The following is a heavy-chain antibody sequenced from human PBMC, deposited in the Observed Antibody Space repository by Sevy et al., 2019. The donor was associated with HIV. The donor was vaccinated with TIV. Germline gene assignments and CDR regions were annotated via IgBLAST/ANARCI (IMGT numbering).Heavy chain of an antibody. D-gene: IGHD6-19*01. Sequence: ASVKVSCKVSGYTLTELSMHWVRQAPGKGLEWMGGFDPEDGETIYAQKFQGRVTMTEDTSTDTAYMELSSLRSEDTAVYDCAHWQTGRAVAAAFDYWGQGTLVTVSS. V-gene: IGHV1-24*01. CDR3: AHWQTGRAVAAAFDY. CDR2: FDPEDGET. J-gene: IGHJ4*02. CDR1: GYTLTELS.